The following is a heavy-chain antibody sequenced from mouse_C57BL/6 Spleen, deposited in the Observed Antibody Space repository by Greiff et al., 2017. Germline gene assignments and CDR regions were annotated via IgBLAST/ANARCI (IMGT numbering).Heavy chain of an antibody. CDR2: INPNNGGT. CDR3: LLYYGNFYFDY. J-gene: IGHJ2*01. Sequence: EVQLQQSGPELVKPGASVKMSCKASGYTFTDYNMHWVKQSHGKSLEWIGYINPNNGGTSYNQKFKGKATLTVNKSSSTAYMELRSLTSEDSAVYYCLLYYGNFYFDYWGQGTTLTVSS. D-gene: IGHD2-1*01. V-gene: IGHV1-22*01. CDR1: GYTFTDYN.